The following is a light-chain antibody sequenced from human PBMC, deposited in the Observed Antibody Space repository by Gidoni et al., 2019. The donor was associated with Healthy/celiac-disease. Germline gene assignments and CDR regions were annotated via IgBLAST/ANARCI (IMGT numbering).Light chain of an antibody. CDR1: SSDVGGYNY. CDR2: EVS. CDR3: SSYTSSTGV. V-gene: IGLV2-14*01. Sequence: QSALTQPASVSVSPGQSITISCTGTSSDVGGYNYVSWYQQHPGKAPKLMIYEVSNRPPGVSNRFSGSKSGNTASLTISGLQAEDEADYYCSSYTSSTGVFGGGTKLXVX. J-gene: IGLJ2*01.